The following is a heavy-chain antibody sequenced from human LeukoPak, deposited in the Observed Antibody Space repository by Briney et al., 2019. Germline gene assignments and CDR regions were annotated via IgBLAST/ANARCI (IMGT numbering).Heavy chain of an antibody. D-gene: IGHD6-19*01. CDR3: AKDRDSSGCDY. CDR1: GFTFSSYG. Sequence: GGSLRLSCAAAGFTFSSYGMHWVRRAPGKGLEWVAVISYDGSNKYYADSVKGRFTISRDNSKNTLYLQMNSLRAEDTAVYYCAKDRDSSGCDYWGQGTLVTVSS. V-gene: IGHV3-30*18. J-gene: IGHJ4*02. CDR2: ISYDGSNK.